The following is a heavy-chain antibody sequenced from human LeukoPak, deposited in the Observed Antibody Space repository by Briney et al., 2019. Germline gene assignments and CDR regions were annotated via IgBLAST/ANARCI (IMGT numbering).Heavy chain of an antibody. CDR1: GGSFSGYY. CDR2: INHSGST. V-gene: IGHV4-34*01. Sequence: PSETLSLTCAVYGGSFSGYYWSWIRQPPGKGLEWSGEINHSGSTNYNPSLKSRVTISVDTSKNQFSLKLSSVTAADTAVYYCAREKEGTMVRGVIYYMDVWGKGTTVTVSS. CDR3: AREKEGTMVRGVIYYMDV. J-gene: IGHJ6*03. D-gene: IGHD3-10*01.